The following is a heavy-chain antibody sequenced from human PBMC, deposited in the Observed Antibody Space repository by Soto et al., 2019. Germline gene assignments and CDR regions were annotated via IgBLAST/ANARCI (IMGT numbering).Heavy chain of an antibody. V-gene: IGHV4-34*01. CDR2: INHSGST. D-gene: IGHD2-15*01. Sequence: SETLSLTCAVYGGSFSGYYWSWIRQPPGKGLEWIGEINHSGSTNYNPSLKSRVTISVDTSKNQFSLKLSSVTAADTAVYYCARAPRRYCSGGSCYHFDYWGQGTLVTVSS. CDR3: ARAPRRYCSGGSCYHFDY. J-gene: IGHJ4*02. CDR1: GGSFSGYY.